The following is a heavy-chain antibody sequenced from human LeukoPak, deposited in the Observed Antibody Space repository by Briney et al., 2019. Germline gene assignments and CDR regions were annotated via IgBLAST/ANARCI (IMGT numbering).Heavy chain of an antibody. CDR1: GYTFTGYY. CDR3: ARGRTSYSSSFRRLLDY. V-gene: IGHV1-2*06. CDR2: INPNSGGT. J-gene: IGHJ4*02. Sequence: ASVKVSCKASGYTFTGYYMHWVRQAPGQGLEWMGRINPNSGGTNYAQKFQGRVTMTRDTSISTAYMELSRLRSDDTAVYYCARGRTSYSSSFRRLLDYWGQGTLVTVSS. D-gene: IGHD6-6*01.